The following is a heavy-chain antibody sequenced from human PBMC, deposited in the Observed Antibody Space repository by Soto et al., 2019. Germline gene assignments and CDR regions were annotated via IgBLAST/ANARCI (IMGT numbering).Heavy chain of an antibody. CDR3: VLAIADFWFVT. CDR1: GFTFSGSP. Sequence: GGSLRLSCAASGFTFSGSPIHWVRQASGKGLEWLGRIRTKTNNYATAYGVSVRGRFTVSRGDVKNTAYLQTDSLKTEDTAVYYGVLAIADFWFVTVGQGTLVAVSS. V-gene: IGHV3-73*01. CDR2: IRTKTNNYAT. D-gene: IGHD2-21*02. J-gene: IGHJ5*02.